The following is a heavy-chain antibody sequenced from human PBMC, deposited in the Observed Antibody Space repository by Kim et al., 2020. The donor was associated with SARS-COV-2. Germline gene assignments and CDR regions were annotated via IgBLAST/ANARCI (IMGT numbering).Heavy chain of an antibody. V-gene: IGHV3-33*06. CDR3: AKDFLDYYGMDV. J-gene: IGHJ6*02. CDR1: GFTFSSYG. Sequence: GGSLRLSCAASGFTFSSYGMHWVRKDPGKGLEWVAVIWYDGSNKYYADSVKGRFTISGDNSKNTLYLQMNSLRAEDTAVYYCAKDFLDYYGMDVWGQGTTVTVSS. CDR2: IWYDGSNK.